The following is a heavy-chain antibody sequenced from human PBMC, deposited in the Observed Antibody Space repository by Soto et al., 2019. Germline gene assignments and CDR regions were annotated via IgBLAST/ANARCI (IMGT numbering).Heavy chain of an antibody. CDR2: IWYDGINK. CDR3: ARLQSDYYFGMDV. V-gene: IGHV3-33*01. D-gene: IGHD6-19*01. CDR1: GFTFSDYG. Sequence: QVQLVESGGGVVQPGRSPRLSCAASGFTFSDYGMHWVRQAPGKGLEWVAVIWYDGINKYYADSVKGRFTISRDNSKKTLFLQMNSLRAEDTAVYYCARLQSDYYFGMDVWGQGTTVTVSS. J-gene: IGHJ6*02.